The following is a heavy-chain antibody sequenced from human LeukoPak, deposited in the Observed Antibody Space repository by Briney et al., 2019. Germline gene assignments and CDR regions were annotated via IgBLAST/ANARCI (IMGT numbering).Heavy chain of an antibody. Sequence: PGRSLRLSCAASGFAFSSYGMHWVRQAPGKGLEWVAVIWYDGSNKYYADSVKGRFTISRDNSKNTLYLQMNSLRAEDTAVYYCARDGENYGMDVWGKGTTVTVS. CDR2: IWYDGSNK. CDR3: ARDGENYGMDV. D-gene: IGHD3-10*01. CDR1: GFAFSSYG. V-gene: IGHV3-33*01. J-gene: IGHJ6*04.